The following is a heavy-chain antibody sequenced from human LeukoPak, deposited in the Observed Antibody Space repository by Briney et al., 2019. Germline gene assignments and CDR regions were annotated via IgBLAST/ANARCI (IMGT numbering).Heavy chain of an antibody. J-gene: IGHJ4*02. D-gene: IGHD5-18*01. Sequence: GESLKISCKGSGYSSTSYWISWVRQMPGKGLEWMGRIDPSDSYTNYSPSFQGHVTISADKSISTAYLQWSSLKASDTAMYYCARHDKSYGSPFDYWGQGTLVTVSS. CDR1: GYSSTSYW. V-gene: IGHV5-10-1*01. CDR2: IDPSDSYT. CDR3: ARHDKSYGSPFDY.